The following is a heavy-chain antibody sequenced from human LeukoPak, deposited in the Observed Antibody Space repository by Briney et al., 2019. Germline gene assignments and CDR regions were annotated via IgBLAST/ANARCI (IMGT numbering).Heavy chain of an antibody. CDR3: AKGLNGISYAFDY. J-gene: IGHJ4*02. D-gene: IGHD2-8*01. CDR2: ISGDGLTT. CDR1: GFTFDAFS. Sequence: GGSLRPSCTASGFTFDAFSMHWVRQTPGTGLEWVSLISGDGLTTHSADSVKGRFTISRDNRKKSLFLQMDSLRGDDTAVYFCAKGLNGISYAFDYWGQGTRVAVSS. V-gene: IGHV3-43*02.